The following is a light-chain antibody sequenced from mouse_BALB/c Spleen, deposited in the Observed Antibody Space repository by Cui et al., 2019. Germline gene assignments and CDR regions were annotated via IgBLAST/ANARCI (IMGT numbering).Light chain of an antibody. CDR2: STA. J-gene: IGKJ1*01. Sequence: QIVLTQSPAIMSASLGEEITLTCSASSSVSYMHWYPQQSGPSPKLLSYSTANRASGVPSRFSGSGSGTFYSRTISSVEAEDAADYYCHQWSSYPWTFGGGTKLEIK. CDR1: SSVSY. V-gene: IGKV4-80*01. CDR3: HQWSSYPWT.